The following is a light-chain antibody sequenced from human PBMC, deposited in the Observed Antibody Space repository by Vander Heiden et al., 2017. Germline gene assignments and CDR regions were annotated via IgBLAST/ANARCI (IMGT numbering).Light chain of an antibody. CDR3: MQALQTTWT. Sequence: DIVMTQSPPSLPVTTGEQASISCRSSQSLLHSNGYNYLDWYLQKPGQSPQLLIDLGSNRASGVPDRFSGGGSGTDFTLKSSRVEAEDVGVYYCMQALQTTWTFGQGTKVEIK. J-gene: IGKJ1*01. CDR1: QSLLHSNGYNY. V-gene: IGKV2-28*01. CDR2: LGS.